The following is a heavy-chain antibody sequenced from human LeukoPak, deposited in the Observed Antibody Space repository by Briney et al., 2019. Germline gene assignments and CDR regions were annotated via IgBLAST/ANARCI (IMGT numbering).Heavy chain of an antibody. V-gene: IGHV1-46*01. CDR2: INPSGGGT. J-gene: IGHJ4*02. CDR3: ALVGGPSMVRGGSFDY. D-gene: IGHD3-10*01. Sequence: ASVKVSCKASGYTFTSYYMHWVRQAPGQGLEWMGIINPSGGGTSYAQKFQGRVTMTRDTSTSTVYMELSSLRSEDTAVYYCALVGGPSMVRGGSFDYWGQGTLVTVSS. CDR1: GYTFTSYY.